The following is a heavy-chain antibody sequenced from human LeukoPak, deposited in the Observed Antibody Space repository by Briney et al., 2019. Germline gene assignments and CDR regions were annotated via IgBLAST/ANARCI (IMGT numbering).Heavy chain of an antibody. D-gene: IGHD3-22*01. J-gene: IGHJ4*02. CDR3: ANGGYYYDSSGYYFDY. Sequence: GGSLRLSCAASGFTFSSYAMSWVRQAPGKGLEWVSAISGSGGSTYYADSVEGRFTISRDNSKNTLYLQMNSLRAEDTAVYYCANGGYYYDSSGYYFDYWGQGTLVTVSS. V-gene: IGHV3-23*01. CDR1: GFTFSSYA. CDR2: ISGSGGST.